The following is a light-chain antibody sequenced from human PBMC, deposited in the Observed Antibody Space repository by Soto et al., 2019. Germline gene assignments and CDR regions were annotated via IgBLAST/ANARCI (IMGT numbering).Light chain of an antibody. V-gene: IGLV2-14*01. CDR1: SSDVGGYNY. CDR2: DVS. Sequence: QSVLTQPASVSGSPGQSITIACTGTSSDVGGYNYVSWYQQYPGKAPRLVISDVSNRPSGVSNRFSGSKSGNSASLTISGLQAEDAADYYCSSYTSSSTYVFGTGTKVTVL. J-gene: IGLJ1*01. CDR3: SSYTSSSTYV.